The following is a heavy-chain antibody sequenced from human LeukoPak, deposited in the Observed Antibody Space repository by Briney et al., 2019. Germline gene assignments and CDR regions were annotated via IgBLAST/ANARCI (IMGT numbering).Heavy chain of an antibody. D-gene: IGHD2-15*01. CDR1: GVSVSSNGAA. J-gene: IGHJ5*02. Sequence: PSQTLSLSCAISGVSVSSNGAAWNWLRQSPSRGLEWLGRTYYRSKWYNDYAVSVKSRIPINPDTSKNQFSLQLNSVTPEDTAVYNCARESWDIEGYNWFDPGGQGTLVTVSA. V-gene: IGHV6-1*01. CDR3: ARESWDIEGYNWFDP. CDR2: TYYRSKWYN.